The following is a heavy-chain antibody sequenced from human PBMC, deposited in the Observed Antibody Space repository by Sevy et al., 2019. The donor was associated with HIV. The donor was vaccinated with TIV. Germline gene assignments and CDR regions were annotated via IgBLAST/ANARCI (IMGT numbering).Heavy chain of an antibody. J-gene: IGHJ5*02. CDR1: AFTFSNDW. CDR2: IRSATDGGTT. V-gene: IGHV3-15*07. D-gene: IGHD3-16*01. CDR3: ATLRVNYWGDWLDP. Sequence: EGSLRLSCVASAFTFSNDWMTWVRQAPGKELEWVGHIRSATDGGTTDYAAPVKGRFTISRHDSKNTVYLEMNSLKIEDTGVYFCATLRVNYWGDWLDPWGQGTLVTVSS.